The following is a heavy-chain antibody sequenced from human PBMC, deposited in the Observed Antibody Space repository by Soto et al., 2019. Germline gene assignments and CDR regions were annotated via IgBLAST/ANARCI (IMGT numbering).Heavy chain of an antibody. V-gene: IGHV1-69*05. CDR3: ATTYVWVAPLRFDP. CDR1: GGTFSSYA. Sequence: ASVKVSCKASGGTFSSYAISWVRQAPGQGLEWMGGIIPIFGTANYAQKFQGRVTMTRNTSISTAYMELSSLRSEDTAVYYCATTYVWVAPLRFDPWGQGTLVTVSS. J-gene: IGHJ5*02. D-gene: IGHD3-16*01. CDR2: IIPIFGTA.